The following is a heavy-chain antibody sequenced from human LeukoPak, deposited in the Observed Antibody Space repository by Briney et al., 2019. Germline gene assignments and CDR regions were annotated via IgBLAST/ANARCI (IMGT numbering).Heavy chain of an antibody. V-gene: IGHV3-23*01. J-gene: IGHJ4*02. CDR2: ISDGGGAT. CDR1: GFTFSNFA. CDR3: AKCWDKYWYYFDY. Sequence: PGGSLRLSCAASGFTFSNFAMSWVRHPPGQGLEGVSTISDGGGATYYADAVKGRFTISRDNSKNTLYLQMNSLRAEDTAVYYCAKCWDKYWYYFDYWGQGILVTVSS. D-gene: IGHD2-8*02.